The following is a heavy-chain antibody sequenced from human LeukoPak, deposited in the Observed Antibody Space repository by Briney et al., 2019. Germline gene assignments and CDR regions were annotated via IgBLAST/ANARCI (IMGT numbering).Heavy chain of an antibody. V-gene: IGHV3-30*02. CDR3: VKLRYGGNSGPSDY. Sequence: NPGGSLRLSCAASGFTFSSYGMHWVRQAPGKGLEWVAVIWYDGSNKYYADSVKGRFTISRDNSKNTLYLQMSSLRAEDTAVYYYVKLRYGGNSGPSDYWGQGTLVTVSS. J-gene: IGHJ4*02. D-gene: IGHD4-23*01. CDR1: GFTFSSYG. CDR2: IWYDGSNK.